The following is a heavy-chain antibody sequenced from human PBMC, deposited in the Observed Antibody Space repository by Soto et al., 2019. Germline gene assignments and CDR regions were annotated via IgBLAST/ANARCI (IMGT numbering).Heavy chain of an antibody. CDR1: GGSISSSSYY. CDR2: IYYSGST. V-gene: IGHV4-39*01. D-gene: IGHD3-10*01. Sequence: SETLSLTCTVSGGSISSSSYYWGWIRQPPGKGLEWIGSIYYSGSTYYNPSLKSRVTISVDTSKNQFSLKLSSVTAADTAVYYPVAIHYGSGSYYSFPHYFDYWGQGTLVTVSS. J-gene: IGHJ4*02. CDR3: VAIHYGSGSYYSFPHYFDY.